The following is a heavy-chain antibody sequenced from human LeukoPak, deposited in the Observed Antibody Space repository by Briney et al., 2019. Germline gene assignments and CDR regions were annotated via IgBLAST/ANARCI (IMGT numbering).Heavy chain of an antibody. J-gene: IGHJ3*02. CDR1: GGSISSSSYY. V-gene: IGHV4-39*01. Sequence: SETLSLTCTVSGGSISSSSYYWGWIRQPPGKGLEWIGEINRSGSTNYNPSLKSRVTIFVDTSKNQFSLNLSPVTAADTAVYYCARSVAVAGPENAFDIWGQGTMVTVSS. CDR2: INRSGST. CDR3: ARSVAVAGPENAFDI. D-gene: IGHD6-19*01.